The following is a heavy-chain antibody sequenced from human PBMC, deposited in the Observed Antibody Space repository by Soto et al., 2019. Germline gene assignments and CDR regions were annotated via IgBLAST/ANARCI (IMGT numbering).Heavy chain of an antibody. J-gene: IGHJ6*01. V-gene: IGHV3-33*01. CDR3: AREVGIAAHDDPYYYYDGMDV. D-gene: IGHD6-13*01. CDR1: GFTFSSYG. CDR2: IWYDGSNK. Sequence: QVQLVESGGGMVQPGRSLRLSCAASGFTFSSYGMHWVRQAPGKGLEWVAVIWYDGSNKYYADSVKGRFTISRDNSKNTLYLQMNSLRAEDTAVYYCAREVGIAAHDDPYYYYDGMDVW.